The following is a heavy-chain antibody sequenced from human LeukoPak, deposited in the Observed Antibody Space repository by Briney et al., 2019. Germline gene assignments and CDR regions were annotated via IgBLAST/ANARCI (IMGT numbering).Heavy chain of an antibody. CDR3: ARGRNNYYGMDV. Sequence: SETLSLTCYVSDGSINSYYWNWIRRPPGKGLEWIGYIYYNGNTNYSPSLKSRVTMSVDTSKNLFSLKVSSVTAADTAVYYCARGRNNYYGMDVWGQGTTVTVSS. CDR2: IYYNGNT. J-gene: IGHJ6*02. CDR1: DGSINSYY. V-gene: IGHV4-59*01. D-gene: IGHD1/OR15-1a*01.